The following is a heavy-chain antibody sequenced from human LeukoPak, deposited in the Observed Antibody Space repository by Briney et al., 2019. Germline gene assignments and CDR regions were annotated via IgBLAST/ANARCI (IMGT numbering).Heavy chain of an antibody. CDR2: FHPEDDET. D-gene: IGHD3-10*01. V-gene: IGHV1-24*01. CDR1: GYTVTELS. Sequence: ASVKVSCKVSGYTVTELSMHWVRQSPGKGLEWRGGFHPEDDETGCAQKFQCRVTMTEDTSTHKAYMELSSLRSEDKAVYYCATGLWFGKYLNVWGKGTTVTISS. J-gene: IGHJ6*04. CDR3: ATGLWFGKYLNV.